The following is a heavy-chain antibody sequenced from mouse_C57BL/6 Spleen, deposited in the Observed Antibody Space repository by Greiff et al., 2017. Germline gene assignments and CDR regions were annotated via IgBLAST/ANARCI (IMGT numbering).Heavy chain of an antibody. J-gene: IGHJ4*01. Sequence: VQVVESGPGLVAPSQSLSITCTVSGFSLTSYAISWVRQPPGKGLEWLGVIWTGGGTNYNSALKSSLSTSKDNSKSQVVLKMISLQTDDTARYYCAREGYYGSSYRYYAMDYGGQGTSVTVSS. D-gene: IGHD1-1*01. CDR2: IWTGGGT. V-gene: IGHV2-9-1*01. CDR1: GFSLTSYA. CDR3: AREGYYGSSYRYYAMDY.